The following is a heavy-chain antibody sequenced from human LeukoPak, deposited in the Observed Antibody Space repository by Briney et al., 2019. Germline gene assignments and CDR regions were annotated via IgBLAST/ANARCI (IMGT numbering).Heavy chain of an antibody. CDR3: ARGSIYYGDSSAYFDY. Sequence: PSETLSLTCSVYGGSFSGYSWTYIRQPPGKGLEWIGEINHRGSTSYNPSLKSRVTISRDTSKNQFSLRLTSVTAADTAVYYCARGSIYYGDSSAYFDYWGQGSLVTVSS. CDR2: INHRGST. J-gene: IGHJ4*02. D-gene: IGHD3-22*01. CDR1: GGSFSGYS. V-gene: IGHV4-34*01.